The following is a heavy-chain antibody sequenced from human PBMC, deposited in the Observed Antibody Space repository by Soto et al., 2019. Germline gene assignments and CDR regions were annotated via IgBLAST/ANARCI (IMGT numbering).Heavy chain of an antibody. J-gene: IGHJ4*02. Sequence: HPGGSLRLPCASSGITFSNSAIYCVGQASWKGREWVGRIRDKVNNYATEYAASVKGRFTMSRDESKNTAYLQMNNLKTEDTAVYYCARRYCSSGNCYSDYWGQGA. V-gene: IGHV3-73*01. CDR2: IRDKVNNYAT. CDR1: GITFSNSA. CDR3: ARRYCSSGNCYSDY. D-gene: IGHD2-15*01.